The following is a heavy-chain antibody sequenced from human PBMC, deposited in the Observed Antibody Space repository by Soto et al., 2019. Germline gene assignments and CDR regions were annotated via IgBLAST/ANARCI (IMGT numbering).Heavy chain of an antibody. CDR1: GGSISSYY. CDR2: IYYSGTT. D-gene: IGHD2-2*01. Sequence: SETLSVTCTVSGGSISSYYWSWIRQPPGKGLEWIGYIYYSGTTNYNPSLKSRVTISVDTSKNQFSLKLSSVTAAATAVYYCACNGYANTVYDNCGQRTVVTISS. J-gene: IGHJ4*02. V-gene: IGHV4-59*08. CDR3: ACNGYANTVYDN.